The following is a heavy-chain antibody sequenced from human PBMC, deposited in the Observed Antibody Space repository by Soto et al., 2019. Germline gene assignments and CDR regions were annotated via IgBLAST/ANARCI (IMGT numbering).Heavy chain of an antibody. D-gene: IGHD3-22*01. CDR1: GFTFSSYG. V-gene: IGHV3-30*19. CDR3: ASLYDSSGYGYYGMDV. Sequence: GGALRLSCAASGFTFSSYGMHWVRQAPGKGLEWVAVISYDGSNKYYADSVKGRFTISRDNSKNTLYLQMNSLRAEDTAVYYCASLYDSSGYGYYGMDVWGQGTTVTVSS. J-gene: IGHJ6*02. CDR2: ISYDGSNK.